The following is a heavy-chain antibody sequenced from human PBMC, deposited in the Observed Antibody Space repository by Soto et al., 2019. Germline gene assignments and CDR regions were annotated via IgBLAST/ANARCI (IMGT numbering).Heavy chain of an antibody. CDR3: ARDRSVGYCITTTCPKPFYYYAMDV. Sequence: QVQLVQSGAEVKKPGSSLKVSCKASGGTFTNYAFSWVRQAPGQWPEWMGGIIPIFGTPDYAQKFQGRVIITADEATRTVSMELNSIRSDDTAVYYCARDRSVGYCITTTCPKPFYYYAMDVWGQGTTVTVSS. J-gene: IGHJ6*02. CDR2: IIPIFGTP. CDR1: GGTFTNYA. D-gene: IGHD2-2*01. V-gene: IGHV1-69*12.